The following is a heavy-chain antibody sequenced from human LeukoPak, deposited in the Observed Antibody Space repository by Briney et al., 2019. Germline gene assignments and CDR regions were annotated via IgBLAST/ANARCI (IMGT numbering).Heavy chain of an antibody. CDR2: IKSSNT. Sequence: PSETLSLTCTVSGGSISSDRFYWTWVRQPAGQRPEWIGRIKSSNTNYNPSLKSRVNISVDTSTNQFSLKLSSLTAADTAVYYCARVPDWTYVPDYWGQGTLVTVSS. D-gene: IGHD3-16*01. CDR3: ARVPDWTYVPDY. J-gene: IGHJ4*02. CDR1: GGSISSDRFY. V-gene: IGHV4-61*02.